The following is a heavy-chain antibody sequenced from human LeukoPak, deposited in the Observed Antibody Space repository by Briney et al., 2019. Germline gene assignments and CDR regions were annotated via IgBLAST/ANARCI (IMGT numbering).Heavy chain of an antibody. D-gene: IGHD1-26*01. CDR2: INPNSGGT. CDR1: GYTFTGYY. Sequence: ASVKVSCKASGYTFTGYYMHWVRQAPGQGLEWMGWINPNSGGTNYAQKFQGRVTMTRDTSISTAYMELSRLRSDDTAVYYRARGATGPLTHYYYYMDVWGKGTTVTVSS. CDR3: ARGATGPLTHYYYYMDV. V-gene: IGHV1-2*02. J-gene: IGHJ6*03.